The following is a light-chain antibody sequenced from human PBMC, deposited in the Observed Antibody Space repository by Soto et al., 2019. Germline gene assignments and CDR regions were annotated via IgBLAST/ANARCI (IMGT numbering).Light chain of an antibody. V-gene: IGKV1-6*01. Sequence: AIQMTQSPSSLSASVRERIKITCRASQGIRNDLGWYQQKPGKAPKLLIYAASTLQSGVPSRFSGGGSGTDFTLTISSLQPEDFATYYCLHDYDYPLTFGGGTKVDIK. CDR2: AAS. J-gene: IGKJ4*01. CDR3: LHDYDYPLT. CDR1: QGIRND.